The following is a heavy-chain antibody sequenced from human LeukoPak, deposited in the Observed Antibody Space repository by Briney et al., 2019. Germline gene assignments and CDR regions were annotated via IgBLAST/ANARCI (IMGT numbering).Heavy chain of an antibody. CDR2: ISSSGSTI. D-gene: IGHD5-24*01. V-gene: IGHV3-11*01. Sequence: GGSLRLSCAASGFTFSDYYKSWIRQAPGKGLEWVSYISSSGSTIYSADSVKGRFTISRDNSKNTLYLQMNSLRAEDTAVYYCARDLDDYNGLPTIFLYWGQGTLVTVSS. CDR3: ARDLDDYNGLPTIFLY. J-gene: IGHJ1*01. CDR1: GFTFSDYY.